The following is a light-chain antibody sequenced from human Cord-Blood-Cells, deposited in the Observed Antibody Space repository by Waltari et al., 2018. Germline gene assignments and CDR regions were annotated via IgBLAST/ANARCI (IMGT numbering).Light chain of an antibody. Sequence: EIVLTQYPGTLSLSPGERATLSCRASQSVSSSYLAWYQQKPGQAPRLLLYGASSRATGIPDKFSGSGSGTDFTVTISRLEPEDFAVYYCQQYGSSPRTFGGGTKVEIK. J-gene: IGKJ4*01. CDR2: GAS. CDR1: QSVSSSY. CDR3: QQYGSSPRT. V-gene: IGKV3-20*01.